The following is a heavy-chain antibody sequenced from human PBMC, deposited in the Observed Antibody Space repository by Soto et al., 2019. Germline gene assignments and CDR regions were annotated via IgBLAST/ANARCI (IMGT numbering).Heavy chain of an antibody. CDR2: TYYRSKWNS. CDR3: VRGQFSAFDC. V-gene: IGHV6-1*01. J-gene: IGHJ4*02. CDR1: GDSVSRTSVA. Sequence: QVQLHQSGPGLVKPSQTLSLTCAISGDSVSRTSVAWNWIRQSPSRGLEWLGRTYYRSKWNSDYAVSVRGRITNNPETSKSLFSLQLNSVTPEDTAVYYCVRGQFSAFDCWGQGTLVTVSS.